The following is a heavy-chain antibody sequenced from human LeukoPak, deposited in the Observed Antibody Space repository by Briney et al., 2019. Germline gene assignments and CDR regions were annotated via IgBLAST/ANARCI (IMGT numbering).Heavy chain of an antibody. CDR1: VFTFSSYW. D-gene: IGHD3-10*01. J-gene: IGHJ4*02. CDR3: ARDVAGSGSL. V-gene: IGHV3-74*01. Sequence: GGALRLSCAPSVFTFSSYWIHGVGQVPGKGVVWVARINEHGSITDYADSVKDRFTVSRDNAWNTLYLQMNSLRAEDTAVYYCARDVAGSGSLWGQGALITVSS. CDR2: INEHGSIT.